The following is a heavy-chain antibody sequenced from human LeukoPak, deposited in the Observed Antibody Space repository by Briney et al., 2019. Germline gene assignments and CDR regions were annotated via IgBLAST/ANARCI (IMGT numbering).Heavy chain of an antibody. CDR1: GFAVSTSW. J-gene: IGHJ4*02. V-gene: IGHV3-7*03. D-gene: IGHD6-13*01. Sequence: PGGSLRLSCAASGFAVSTSWMGWVRQAPGKGLEGVASLQDDGSNQYYVDSAKGRFTISRENAKNSLFLQMSSLRVEDTAVYYCARDLGSRDAYWGQGTPVTVSS. CDR2: LQDDGSNQ. CDR3: ARDLGSRDAY.